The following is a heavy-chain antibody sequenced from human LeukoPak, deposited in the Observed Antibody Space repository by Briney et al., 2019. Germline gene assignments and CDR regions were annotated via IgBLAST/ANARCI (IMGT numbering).Heavy chain of an antibody. CDR1: GYTFIGYY. Sequence: ASVTVSCKASGYTFIGYYIHWVRQAPGQGLEWVGWINPNSGDTSYAQKFQGRVTMTRDTSISTAYMELSRLRSDDTAVYYCARGNHRYCSSTSCYTEGYYYYYYMDVWGKGTTVTVSS. D-gene: IGHD2-2*02. CDR3: ARGNHRYCSSTSCYTEGYYYYYYMDV. J-gene: IGHJ6*03. V-gene: IGHV1-2*02. CDR2: INPNSGDT.